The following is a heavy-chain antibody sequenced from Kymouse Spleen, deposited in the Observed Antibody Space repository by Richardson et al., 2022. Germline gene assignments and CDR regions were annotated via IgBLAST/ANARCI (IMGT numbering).Heavy chain of an antibody. Sequence: QVQLQESGPGLVKPSQTLSLTCTVSGGSISSGGYYWSWIRQHPGKGLEWIGYIYYSGSTYYNPSLKSRVTISVDTSKNQFSLKLSSVTAADTAVYYCAREGYCGGDCSDAFDIWGQGTMVTVSS. CDR1: GGSISSGGYY. CDR2: IYYSGST. D-gene: IGHD2-21*02. CDR3: AREGYCGGDCSDAFDI. J-gene: IGHJ3*02. V-gene: IGHV4-31*03.